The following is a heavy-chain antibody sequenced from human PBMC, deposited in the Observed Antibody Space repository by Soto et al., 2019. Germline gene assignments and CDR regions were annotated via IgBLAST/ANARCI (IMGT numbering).Heavy chain of an antibody. CDR2: VYPDDSDT. CDR1: GYSFTTYW. CDR3: ARLYGANSLGY. J-gene: IGHJ4*02. V-gene: IGHV5-51*01. D-gene: IGHD4-17*01. Sequence: PGESLKISCKGSGYSFTTYWIGWVRQMPGKGLEWMGMVYPDDSDTRYSPSFQGQVTFSADKSISTAYLQWSSLKASDTAMYYCARLYGANSLGYWGQGTLVTVSS.